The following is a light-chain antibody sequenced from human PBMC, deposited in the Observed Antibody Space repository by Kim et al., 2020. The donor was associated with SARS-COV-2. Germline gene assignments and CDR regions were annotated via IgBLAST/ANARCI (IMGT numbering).Light chain of an antibody. CDR1: SSNIGSNT. CDR3: AAWDVSLNGYV. Sequence: QSVLTQPPSASGTPWQRVTIFCSGSSSNIGSNTVNWYQQLPGTAPKLFIYSNNRRPSGVPGRFSGSKSGTSASLAISGLQSEDEADYYCAAWDVSLNGYVFGSGTKVTVL. V-gene: IGLV1-44*01. J-gene: IGLJ1*01. CDR2: SNN.